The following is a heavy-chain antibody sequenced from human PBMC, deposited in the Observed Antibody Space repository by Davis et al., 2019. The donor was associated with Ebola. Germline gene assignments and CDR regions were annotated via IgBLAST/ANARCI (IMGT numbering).Heavy chain of an antibody. V-gene: IGHV3-23*01. CDR3: AKGWGHMDV. CDR1: GFTFSSYT. D-gene: IGHD7-27*01. Sequence: GESLKISCAASGFTFSSYTMNWVRQAPGKGLEWVSTINSAGTTTWYADSVKGRFTISRDKNTVSLQMISLRAEDTAVYYCAKGWGHMDVWGLGTTVTVSS. J-gene: IGHJ6*02. CDR2: INSAGTTT.